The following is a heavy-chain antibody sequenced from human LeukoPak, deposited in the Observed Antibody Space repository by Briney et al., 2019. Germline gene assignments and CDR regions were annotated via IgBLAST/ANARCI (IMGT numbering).Heavy chain of an antibody. CDR2: LYSVGST. V-gene: IGHV3-66*01. Sequence: GGSLRLSCEVSGFIVSENYMSWVRQAPGKGPEWVSVLYSVGSTSYADSVKGRFTISRDNSKNTLYLQMNSLRAEDTAVFYCAKDREYSGTYRPGPTRYYYGMDVWGQGTTVTVS. D-gene: IGHD1-26*01. J-gene: IGHJ6*02. CDR1: GFIVSENY. CDR3: AKDREYSGTYRPGPTRYYYGMDV.